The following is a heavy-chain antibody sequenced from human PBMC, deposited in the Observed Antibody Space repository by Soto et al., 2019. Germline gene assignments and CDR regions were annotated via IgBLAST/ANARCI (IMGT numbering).Heavy chain of an antibody. J-gene: IGHJ6*03. CDR3: ARRELRDYYYYTDV. V-gene: IGHV4-34*01. CDR2: IYHSGST. D-gene: IGHD1-7*01. Sequence: SETLSLTCAVYGVSFSGYYWSWIRQPPGKGLEWIGEIYHSGSTNYNPSLKSRVTISVDKSKNQFSLKLSSVTAADTAVYYCARRELRDYYYYTDVWGKGTTVTVSS. CDR1: GVSFSGYY.